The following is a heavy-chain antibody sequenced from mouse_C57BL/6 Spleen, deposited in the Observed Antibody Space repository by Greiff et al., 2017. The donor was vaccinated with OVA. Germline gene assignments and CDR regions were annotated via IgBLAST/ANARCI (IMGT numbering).Heavy chain of an antibody. CDR1: GYTFPSYW. CDR2: IDPSDSET. J-gene: IGHJ1*03. V-gene: IGHV1-52*01. D-gene: IGHD2-5*01. Sequence: QVQLQQPGAELVRPGSSVKLSCKASGYTFPSYWMHWVKQRPIQGLEWIGNIDPSDSETHYNQKFKDKATLTVDKSSSTAYMQLSSLTSEDSAVYYCARYSNYPHWYFDVWGTGTTVTVSS. CDR3: ARYSNYPHWYFDV.